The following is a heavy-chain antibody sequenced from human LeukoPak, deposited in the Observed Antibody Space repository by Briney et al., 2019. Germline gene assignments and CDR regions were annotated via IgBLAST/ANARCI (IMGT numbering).Heavy chain of an antibody. V-gene: IGHV4-39*07. CDR2: IYYSGST. CDR1: GGSISSSSYY. Sequence: SETLSLTCTVSGGSISSSSYYWGWIRQPPGKGLEWIGSIYYSGSTYYNPSLKSRVTISVDTSKNQFSLKLSSVTAADTAVYYCARASRDGYNPGSFDYWGQGTLVTVSS. J-gene: IGHJ4*02. CDR3: ARASRDGYNPGSFDY. D-gene: IGHD5-24*01.